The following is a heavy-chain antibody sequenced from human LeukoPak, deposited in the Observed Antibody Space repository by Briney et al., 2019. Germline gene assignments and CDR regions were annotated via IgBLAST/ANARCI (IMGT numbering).Heavy chain of an antibody. CDR1: GYTFTSYA. CDR3: AREGGAARTFDY. J-gene: IGHJ4*02. Sequence: SVKVSCKASGYTFTSYAMNWVRQAPGQGLEWMGGIIPIFGTANYAQKFQGRVTITADESTSTAYMELSSLRSEDTAVYYCAREGGAARTFDYWGQGTLVTVSS. V-gene: IGHV1-69*13. CDR2: IIPIFGTA. D-gene: IGHD6-6*01.